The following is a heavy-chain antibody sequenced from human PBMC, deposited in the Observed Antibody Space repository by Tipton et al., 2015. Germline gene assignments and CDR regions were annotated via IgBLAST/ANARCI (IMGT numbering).Heavy chain of an antibody. CDR2: IVYSGST. V-gene: IGHV4-31*03. CDR1: VGSITTGDYY. Sequence: TLSLTCTVSVGSITTGDYYWSWIRQHPGKGLEWIGYIVYSGSTYQNPSLKSRVTISVDTSKNQFSLRLSSVTAADTAVYYCAKSRKRVFDLWGRGTLVTVSS. CDR3: AKSRKRVFDL. J-gene: IGHJ2*01.